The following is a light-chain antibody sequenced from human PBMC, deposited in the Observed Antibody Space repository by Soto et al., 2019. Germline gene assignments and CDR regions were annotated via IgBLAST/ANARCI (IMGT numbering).Light chain of an antibody. Sequence: EIVMTQSPATLSVSPGERATLYCRASQSVSSDLAWYHQKPGQAPRLLIYGASTRATGIPARFSGSGSGTEFTLTINSLQSEDFAVYYCQQRRELFTFGLGTRLEIK. V-gene: IGKV3-15*01. CDR2: GAS. J-gene: IGKJ5*01. CDR1: QSVSSD. CDR3: QQRRELFT.